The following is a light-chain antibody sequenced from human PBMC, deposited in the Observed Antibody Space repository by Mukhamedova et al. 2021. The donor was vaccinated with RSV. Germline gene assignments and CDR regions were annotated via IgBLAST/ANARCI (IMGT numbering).Light chain of an antibody. V-gene: IGKV3-20*01. J-gene: IGKJ5*01. CDR3: QQYGSSRQVT. CDR2: GAS. Sequence: LLSYGASSRATGIPARFSGSGSGTGYTLTISRLEPEDVAVYYCQQYGSSRQVTFGQGKR.